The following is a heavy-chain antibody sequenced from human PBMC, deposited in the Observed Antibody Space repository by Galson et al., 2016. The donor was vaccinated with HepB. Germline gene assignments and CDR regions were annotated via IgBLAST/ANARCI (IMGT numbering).Heavy chain of an antibody. V-gene: IGHV3-53*01. J-gene: IGHJ5*02. CDR2: IYTTGLT. CDR3: ARGLDRAFDP. CDR1: GFSVTTYY. Sequence: SLRLSCAASGFSVTTYYVNWVRQAPGKGREWLSVIYTTGLTYYADSVRGRFTISRDNSQNTLSLPMNRMGVEDTPVYYCARGLDRAFDPWGQGTLVTVSS. D-gene: IGHD3-22*01.